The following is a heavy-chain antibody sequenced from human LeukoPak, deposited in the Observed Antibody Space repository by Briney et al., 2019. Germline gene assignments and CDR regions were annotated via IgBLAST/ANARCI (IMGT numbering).Heavy chain of an antibody. V-gene: IGHV1-2*02. CDR1: GHTFSDYY. D-gene: IGHD2-21*01. CDR2: INPNSGDT. Sequence: ASVKVSCKASGHTFSDYYLHWVRHAPGQGLEWMGWINPNSGDTNSTQKFQGRVTMTRGTSSSLSYMELRSRTVDDTAVYYCARIVLPGRPKTSYESWGQGTLVTVSS. CDR3: ARIVLPGRPKTSYES. J-gene: IGHJ4*02.